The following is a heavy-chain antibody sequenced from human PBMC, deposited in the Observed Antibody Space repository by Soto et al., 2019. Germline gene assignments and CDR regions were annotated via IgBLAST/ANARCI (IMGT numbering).Heavy chain of an antibody. CDR2: INPNSGGT. D-gene: IGHD6-6*01. CDR1: GYTFTGYY. CDR3: GREGAPYSSSPGRDV. V-gene: IGHV1-2*02. Sequence: GASVKVSCKASGYTFTGYYMHWVRQAPGQGLEWMGWINPNSGGTNYAQKFQGRVTMTRDTSISTAYMELSRLRSDDTAVYYCGREGAPYSSSPGRDVGGKGTTATVP. J-gene: IGHJ6*04.